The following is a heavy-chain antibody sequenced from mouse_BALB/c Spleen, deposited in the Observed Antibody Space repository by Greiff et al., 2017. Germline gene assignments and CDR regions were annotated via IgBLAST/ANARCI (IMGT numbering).Heavy chain of an antibody. CDR3: ASYGSSLDY. CDR2: IDPENGDT. Sequence: EVQLQQSGAELVRSGASVKLSCTASGFNIKDYYMHWVKQRPEQGLEWIGWIDPENGDTEYAPKFQGKATMTADTSSNTAYLQLSSLTSEDTAVYYCASYGSSLDYWGQGTTLTVSS. V-gene: IGHV14-4*02. CDR1: GFNIKDYY. D-gene: IGHD1-1*01. J-gene: IGHJ2*01.